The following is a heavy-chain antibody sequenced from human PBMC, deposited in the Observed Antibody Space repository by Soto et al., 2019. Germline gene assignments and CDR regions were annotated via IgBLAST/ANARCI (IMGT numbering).Heavy chain of an antibody. CDR3: AKDAVYNDGLWLMDH. J-gene: IGHJ4*02. Sequence: SLRLSCTASGLPHSSFAMMWVRQAPGKGLECVAGIYGSGRGIEYADSVKGRFTISRDNSRNTVYLQMTDLRADDTAVYYCAKDAVYNDGLWLMDHWGQGTQVTVSS. V-gene: IGHV3-23*05. D-gene: IGHD2-21*01. CDR2: IYGSGRGI. CDR1: GLPHSSFA.